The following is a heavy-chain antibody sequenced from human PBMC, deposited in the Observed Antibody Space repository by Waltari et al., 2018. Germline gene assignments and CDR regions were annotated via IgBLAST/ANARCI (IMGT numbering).Heavy chain of an antibody. V-gene: IGHV4-4*07. D-gene: IGHD6-13*01. CDR2: CNTSGSP. Sequence: QVQLQESGPGLVKHSETLSLTCIVSGGSISSYYWSWIRLPAGKGLEWIGRCNTSGSPTYSPSLKGRFTKAVDTTKNQFSRKLSYVTAADTAVYYCARLVYSSSWYYFDYWGQGTLVTVSS. CDR1: GGSISSYY. CDR3: ARLVYSSSWYYFDY. J-gene: IGHJ4*02.